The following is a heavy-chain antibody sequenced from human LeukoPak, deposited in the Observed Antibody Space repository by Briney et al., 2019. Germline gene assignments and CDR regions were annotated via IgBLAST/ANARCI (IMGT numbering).Heavy chain of an antibody. CDR1: GYTFTSYY. Sequence: GASVKVSCKASGYTFTSYYMHWVRQAPGQGLEWMGWISAYNGNTNYAQKLQGRVTMTTGTSTSTAYMDLRSLRSDDTAVYYCARTHSSGWYSVGYYYMDVWGKGTTVTVSS. V-gene: IGHV1-18*04. CDR3: ARTHSSGWYSVGYYYMDV. CDR2: ISAYNGNT. J-gene: IGHJ6*03. D-gene: IGHD6-19*01.